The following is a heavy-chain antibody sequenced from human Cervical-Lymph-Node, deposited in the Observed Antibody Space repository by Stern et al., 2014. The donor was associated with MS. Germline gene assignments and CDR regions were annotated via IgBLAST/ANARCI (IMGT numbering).Heavy chain of an antibody. J-gene: IGHJ6*02. CDR3: ARQCNCNSYHYYAMDD. D-gene: IGHD2/OR15-2a*01. CDR1: GYTFTDHY. CDR2: INPESGGT. Sequence: QVQLVQSGAEVKKPGASVKVSCKPSGYTFTDHYIHWVRQAPGQGLEWMGWINPESGGTNYAQKFQGWVTMTRDTSISTAYMELSSLESDDTAVYYCARQCNCNSYHYYAMDDWGQGTTVTVSS. V-gene: IGHV1-2*04.